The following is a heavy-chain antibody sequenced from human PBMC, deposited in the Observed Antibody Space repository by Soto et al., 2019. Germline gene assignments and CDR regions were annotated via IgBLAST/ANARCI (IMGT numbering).Heavy chain of an antibody. D-gene: IGHD6-13*01. CDR1: GFTFSSYW. CDR3: ARDLSSSWYLIQGYYMDV. CDR2: IKQDGSEK. Sequence: PGGSLRLSCAASGFTFSSYWMSWVRQAPGKGLEWVANIKQDGSEKYYVDSVKGRFTISRDNAKNSLYLQMNSLRAEDTAVYYCARDLSSSWYLIQGYYMDVWGKGTTVTVSS. J-gene: IGHJ6*03. V-gene: IGHV3-7*01.